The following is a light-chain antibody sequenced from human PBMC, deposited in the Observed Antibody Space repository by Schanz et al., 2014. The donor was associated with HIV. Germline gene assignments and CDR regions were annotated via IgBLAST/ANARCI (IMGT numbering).Light chain of an antibody. CDR3: AAWDDSLV. Sequence: QSVLTQPPSASGTPGQRVTISCSGSSSNIGINTVNWYQQLPGTAPKVLIYKNNQRPSGVPDRFSGSKSGTSASLAISGLRSEDEGDYYCAAWDDSLVFGGGTKLTVL. J-gene: IGLJ2*01. CDR1: SSNIGINT. CDR2: KNN. V-gene: IGLV1-44*01.